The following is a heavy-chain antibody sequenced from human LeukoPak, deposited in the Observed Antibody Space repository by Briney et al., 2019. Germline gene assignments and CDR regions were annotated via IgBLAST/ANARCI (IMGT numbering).Heavy chain of an antibody. CDR1: GFTFSSYG. Sequence: GGSLRLSCAASGFTFSSYGMHWVRQAPGKGLEWVAFIRYDGSNKYYADSVKGRFTISRDNSKNTLYLQMNSLRAEDTAVYYCAKDQGELLTTDYFDYWGQGTLVTVSS. J-gene: IGHJ4*02. CDR3: AKDQGELLTTDYFDY. V-gene: IGHV3-30*02. D-gene: IGHD1-26*01. CDR2: IRYDGSNK.